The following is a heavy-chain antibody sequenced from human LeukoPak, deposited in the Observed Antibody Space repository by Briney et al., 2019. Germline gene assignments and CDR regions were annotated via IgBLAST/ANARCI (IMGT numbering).Heavy chain of an antibody. CDR1: GGSISNYY. Sequence: SETLSLTCTVSGGSISNYYWSWIRQPAGKGLEWIGRIYSSGTTVYNPSLKSRVTMSVDTSKNQFSLKLSSVTAADTAVYFCASGSSGYDPWGQGTLVTVSS. J-gene: IGHJ5*02. V-gene: IGHV4-4*07. D-gene: IGHD5-12*01. CDR2: IYSSGTT. CDR3: ASGSSGYDP.